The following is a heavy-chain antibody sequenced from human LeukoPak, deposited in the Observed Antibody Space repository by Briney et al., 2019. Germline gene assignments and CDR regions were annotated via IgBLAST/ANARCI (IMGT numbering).Heavy chain of an antibody. Sequence: SETLSLTCSVSGGSVRSGSAYWTWIRQPPGEGLEWIVHINYSGIATYKPSLKSRVTISVDPSNNQFSLKVNSVTAADTAVYYCARVCQCNRCQLICRFYIWGEGTMVTVSS. D-gene: IGHD2/OR15-2a*01. J-gene: IGHJ3*02. CDR2: INYSGIA. V-gene: IGHV4-61*01. CDR3: ARVCQCNRCQLICRFYI. CDR1: GGSVRSGSAY.